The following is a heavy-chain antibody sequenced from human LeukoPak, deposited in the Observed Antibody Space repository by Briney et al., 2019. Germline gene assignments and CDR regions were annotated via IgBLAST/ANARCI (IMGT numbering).Heavy chain of an antibody. CDR2: IWYDGSNK. CDR3: ARGLETAFFDY. D-gene: IGHD2-21*02. V-gene: IGHV3-33*08. J-gene: IGHJ4*02. CDR1: GFTFSSYT. Sequence: GGSLRLSCAAPGFTFSSYTMSWVRQAPGKGLEGVAVIWYDGSNKYYADSVKGRFTISRDNSKNTLYLQMNSLRAEDTAVYYCARGLETAFFDYWGQGTLVTVSS.